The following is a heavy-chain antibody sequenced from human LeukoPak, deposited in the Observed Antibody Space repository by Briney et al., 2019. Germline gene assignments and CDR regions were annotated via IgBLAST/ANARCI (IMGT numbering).Heavy chain of an antibody. V-gene: IGHV5-51*01. CDR3: ARRREMATFDY. J-gene: IGHJ4*02. D-gene: IGHD5-24*01. Sequence: GESLKISCKGSGNSFSNYWIGWVRQLPGRGLEWMGIIYPGDSDTRYNPSFQGQVTISADKSISTAYLQWSSLKASDTAMYYCARRREMATFDYWGQGTLVTVSS. CDR1: GNSFSNYW. CDR2: IYPGDSDT.